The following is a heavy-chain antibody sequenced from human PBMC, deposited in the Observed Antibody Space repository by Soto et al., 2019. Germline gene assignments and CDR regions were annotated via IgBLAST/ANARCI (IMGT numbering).Heavy chain of an antibody. CDR2: IYYREST. Sequence: QLQLQESGPGLVKPSETLSLTCIVSGDSISSSRSYWGWIRQPPGMGLEWIGSIYYRESTYYNRSLKSRVTISVDTSKNQFSLKLTSVTASDTAVYYCARHIVVVPAAISWFDPWGQGTQVTVSS. D-gene: IGHD2-2*02. CDR1: GDSISSSRSY. CDR3: ARHIVVVPAAISWFDP. J-gene: IGHJ5*02. V-gene: IGHV4-39*01.